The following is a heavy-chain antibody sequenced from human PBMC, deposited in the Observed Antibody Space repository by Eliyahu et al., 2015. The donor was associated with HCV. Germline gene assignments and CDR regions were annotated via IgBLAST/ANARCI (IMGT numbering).Heavy chain of an antibody. J-gene: IGHJ4*02. Sequence: QLQLEESGPGLVKPSGTLSLXXTVSGGPXXRTTYYWGWIRQPPGKGLEWIATIYYTGKTYYFNPSLKSRVTISLDTSKNQISLRLNSVTVADTAIYYCARHLWFHYDPFDDWGQGTLVTVSS. CDR2: IYYTGKT. CDR3: ARHLWFHYDPFDD. D-gene: IGHD2-21*01. CDR1: GGPXXRTTYY. V-gene: IGHV4-39*01.